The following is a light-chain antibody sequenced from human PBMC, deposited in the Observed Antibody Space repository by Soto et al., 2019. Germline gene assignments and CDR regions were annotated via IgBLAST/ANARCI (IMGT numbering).Light chain of an antibody. Sequence: DIQMTQSPSSLSASVGDRVTITCRASQSISSYLNWYQQKPGKAPKLLIYAVSRLQSGDPSRFSGSGSGTDFTLTIGSLQPEDLATYYCQHTYTTPYTFGQGTKLEIK. J-gene: IGKJ2*01. CDR3: QHTYTTPYT. V-gene: IGKV1-39*01. CDR1: QSISSY. CDR2: AVS.